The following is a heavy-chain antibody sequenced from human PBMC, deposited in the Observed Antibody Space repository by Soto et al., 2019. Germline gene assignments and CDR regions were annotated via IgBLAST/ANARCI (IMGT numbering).Heavy chain of an antibody. V-gene: IGHV3-33*01. CDR3: ARPPEQQLDDGDYYYGMDV. D-gene: IGHD6-13*01. CDR2: IWYDGSNK. CDR1: GFTFSSYG. Sequence: QVQLVESGGGVVQPGRSLRLSCAASGFTFSSYGMHWVRQAPGKGLEWVAVIWYDGSNKYYADSVKGRFTISRDNSKNTLYLQMNSLRAEDTAVYYCARPPEQQLDDGDYYYGMDVWGQGTTVTVSS. J-gene: IGHJ6*02.